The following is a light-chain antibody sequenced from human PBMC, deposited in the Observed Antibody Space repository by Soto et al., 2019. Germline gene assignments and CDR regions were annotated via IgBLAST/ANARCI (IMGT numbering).Light chain of an antibody. V-gene: IGKV1-5*03. Sequence: DVQMTQSPSTLSASVGERVTITCRASQIISSWLAWYQQKPGKAPKLLIYKASSLEIGVPSRFSGSGSGTEFTLTISSLQPDDFATYYCQQYNSYPFTFGPGTKVDIK. CDR2: KAS. CDR3: QQYNSYPFT. CDR1: QIISSW. J-gene: IGKJ3*01.